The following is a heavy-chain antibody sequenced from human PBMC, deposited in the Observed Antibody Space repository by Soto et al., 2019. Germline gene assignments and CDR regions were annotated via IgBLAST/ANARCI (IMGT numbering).Heavy chain of an antibody. V-gene: IGHV4-39*01. Sequence: SETLSLTCVVSGGSISSSSYYWDWIRQPPGKGLEWIGTIYYSGTSNYNPSLKSRVTISVDTSKNQFSLKLTSVTAADTAVYYCARHAIGVVVPAAIRNWGQGSLVTVSS. J-gene: IGHJ4*02. CDR1: GGSISSSSYY. CDR3: ARHAIGVVVPAAIRN. CDR2: IYYSGTS. D-gene: IGHD2-15*01.